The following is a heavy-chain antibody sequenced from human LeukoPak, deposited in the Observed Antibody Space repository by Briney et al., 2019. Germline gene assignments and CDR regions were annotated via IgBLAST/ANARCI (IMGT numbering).Heavy chain of an antibody. V-gene: IGHV1-18*01. CDR1: GYTFTSYG. CDR2: ISAYNGNT. J-gene: IGHJ4*02. Sequence: ASVKVSCKASGYTFTSYGINWVRQAPGQGLEWMGWISAYNGNTNYAQKLQGRVTMTTDTSTSTAYMELRSLRSDDTAIYYCATDMYYDSSGGNLRYWGQGTLVTVSS. D-gene: IGHD3-22*01. CDR3: ATDMYYDSSGGNLRY.